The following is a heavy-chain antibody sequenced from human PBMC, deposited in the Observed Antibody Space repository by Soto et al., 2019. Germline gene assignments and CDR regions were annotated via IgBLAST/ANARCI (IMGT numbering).Heavy chain of an antibody. V-gene: IGHV6-1*01. CDR1: GDSVSSNSAA. J-gene: IGHJ4*02. Sequence: PSQTLSLTCAISGDSVSSNSAAWNWIRQSPSRGLEWLGRTYYRSKWYNDYAVSVKSRITINPDTSKNQFSLQLNSVTPEDTAVYYCAIDRKLWFGESHYFDYWGQGTLVTVSS. CDR2: TYYRSKWYN. CDR3: AIDRKLWFGESHYFDY. D-gene: IGHD3-10*01.